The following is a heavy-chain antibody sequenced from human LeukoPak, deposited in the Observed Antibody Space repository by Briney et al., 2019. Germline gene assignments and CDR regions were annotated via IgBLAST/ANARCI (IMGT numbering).Heavy chain of an antibody. Sequence: ASVTVSCKASGYTFTCYYMHWVRQAPGQGLEWMGWINPNSGATNYTQNFQGRVTMTRDTSISTAYMELSRLRSDDTAVYYCARITDLTIFGVVLISGFFDYWGQGTLVTVSS. J-gene: IGHJ4*02. CDR3: ARITDLTIFGVVLISGFFDY. CDR1: GYTFTCYY. CDR2: INPNSGAT. V-gene: IGHV1-2*02. D-gene: IGHD3-3*01.